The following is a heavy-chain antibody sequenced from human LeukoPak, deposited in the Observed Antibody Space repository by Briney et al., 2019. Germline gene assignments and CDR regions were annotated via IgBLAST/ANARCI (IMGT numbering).Heavy chain of an antibody. CDR3: ARIAVAGTAIVSRVNYYYYGMDV. D-gene: IGHD6-19*01. CDR1: GGSISTYY. J-gene: IGHJ6*02. CDR2: VYYSGTT. V-gene: IGHV4-59*08. Sequence: PSETLSLTCTVSGGSISTYYWSWIRQPPGKGLEWIGYVYYSGTTNYNPSLKSRVTISVDTSKNQFYLKLSSVTAADTAVYYCARIAVAGTAIVSRVNYYYYGMDVWGQGTTVTVSS.